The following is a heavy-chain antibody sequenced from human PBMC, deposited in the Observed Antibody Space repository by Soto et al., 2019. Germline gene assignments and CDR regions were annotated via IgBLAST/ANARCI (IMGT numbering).Heavy chain of an antibody. J-gene: IGHJ6*02. CDR2: IYYSGST. D-gene: IGHD1-1*01. Sequence: PSETLSLTCTVSGGSISSYYWSWIRQPPGKGLEWIGYIYYSGSTNYNPSLKSRVTISVDTSKNQFSLKLSSVTAADTAVYYCARVGTGHYYYGMDVWGQGTTVTVSS. V-gene: IGHV4-59*01. CDR1: GGSISSYY. CDR3: ARVGTGHYYYGMDV.